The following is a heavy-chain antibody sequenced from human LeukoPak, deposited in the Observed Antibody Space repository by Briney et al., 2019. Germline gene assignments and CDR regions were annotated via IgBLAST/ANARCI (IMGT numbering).Heavy chain of an antibody. CDR1: GFTFSSYS. D-gene: IGHD3-22*01. CDR3: ARSMGPGHYYVADY. J-gene: IGHJ4*02. V-gene: IGHV3-48*01. CDR2: ISSGSSNK. Sequence: PGGSLRLSCAASGFTFSSYSMDWVRQTPEKGLEWVSYISSGSSNKYYADSVKGRFTISRDNAKNSLFLQMNSLRVEDTAVYYCARSMGPGHYYVADYWGQGTLVTVSS.